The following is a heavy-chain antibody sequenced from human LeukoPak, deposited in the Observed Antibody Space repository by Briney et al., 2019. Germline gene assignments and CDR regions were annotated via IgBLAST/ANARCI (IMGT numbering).Heavy chain of an antibody. Sequence: PSETLSLTCTVSGGSISSYYWSWIRQPAGKGLEWIGRIYTSGSTNYDPSLKSRVTMSVDTSKNQFSLKLSSVTAADTAVYYCAGARYSYGKPYYFDYWGQGTLVTVSS. J-gene: IGHJ4*02. CDR3: AGARYSYGKPYYFDY. CDR2: IYTSGST. V-gene: IGHV4-4*07. CDR1: GGSISSYY. D-gene: IGHD5-18*01.